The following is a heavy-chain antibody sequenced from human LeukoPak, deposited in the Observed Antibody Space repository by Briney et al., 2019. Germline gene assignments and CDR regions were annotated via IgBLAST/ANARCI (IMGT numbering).Heavy chain of an antibody. CDR1: GFTFSSYS. D-gene: IGHD2-2*01. CDR3: ARGDCSSTGCYRGLDY. CDR2: ISTSNSTI. Sequence: GGSLRLSCVASGFTFSSYSMNWVRQAPGKGLEWVSYISTSNSTIYYADSVKGRSTISRDNATNSLYLQMNSLRAEDTAVYYCARGDCSSTGCYRGLDYWGQGALVTVSS. J-gene: IGHJ4*02. V-gene: IGHV3-48*04.